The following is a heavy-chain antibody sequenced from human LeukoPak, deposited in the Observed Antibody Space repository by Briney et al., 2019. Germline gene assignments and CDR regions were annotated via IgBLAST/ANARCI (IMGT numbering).Heavy chain of an antibody. D-gene: IGHD3-10*01. J-gene: IGHJ5*02. CDR1: GFTVSSNY. V-gene: IGHV4-34*08. CDR3: ARTVHYSGSGSHYFDP. Sequence: GSLRLSCAASGFTVSSNYMSWVRQAPGKGLEWVGEINHSGSTNYNPSLKSLLTKSADTSNNQFSLKLSSVTAAETAVYYCARTVHYSGSGSHYFDPWGQGTLVTVSS. CDR2: INHSGST.